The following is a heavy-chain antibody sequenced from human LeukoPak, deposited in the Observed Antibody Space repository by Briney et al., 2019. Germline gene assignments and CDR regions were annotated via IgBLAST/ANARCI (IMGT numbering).Heavy chain of an antibody. CDR3: AKWGDYDVLTGYYVPDY. D-gene: IGHD3-9*01. Sequence: GGSLRLSCAASGFIFSNYAMSWVRQAPGKGLEWVSAILGSGGSTYYADSVKGRFTVSRDNSKSTLYLQMNSLRAEDTALYYCAKWGDYDVLTGYYVPDYWGQGTLVTVSS. V-gene: IGHV3-23*01. J-gene: IGHJ4*02. CDR1: GFIFSNYA. CDR2: ILGSGGST.